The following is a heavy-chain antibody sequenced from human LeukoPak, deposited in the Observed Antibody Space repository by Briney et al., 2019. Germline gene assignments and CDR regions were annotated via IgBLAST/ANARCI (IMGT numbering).Heavy chain of an antibody. Sequence: PGGSLRLSCAASGFTFSRFAMTWVRQAPGKGLEWVSGISDSGTITYYADSVKGRFTISRDNFKDTLYLQLNSLRAEDTAVYSRVKNGAIVPLYYFDCWGLGTLVIVSS. CDR3: VKNGAIVPLYYFDC. J-gene: IGHJ4*02. CDR1: GFTFSRFA. D-gene: IGHD2-2*01. V-gene: IGHV3-23*01. CDR2: ISDSGTIT.